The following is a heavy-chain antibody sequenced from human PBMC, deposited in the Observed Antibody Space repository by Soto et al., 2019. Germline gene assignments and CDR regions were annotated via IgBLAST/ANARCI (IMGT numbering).Heavy chain of an antibody. D-gene: IGHD5-18*01. V-gene: IGHV5-51*01. J-gene: IGHJ4*02. CDR1: GYSFVSYW. Sequence: GESLKISCKGSGYSFVSYWIAWVRQMPGKGLEWMGSIYPGDSDTTYSPSIQGQATISADKSSTTVYLQWNTLKASDTAMYYCAKTDGYEVEYWGQGTQVTVSS. CDR2: IYPGDSDT. CDR3: AKTDGYEVEY.